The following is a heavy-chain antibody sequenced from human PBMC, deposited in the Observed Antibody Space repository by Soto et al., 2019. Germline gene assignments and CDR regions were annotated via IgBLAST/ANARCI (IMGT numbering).Heavy chain of an antibody. CDR1: GEAVGSGQSY. V-gene: IGHV4-61*01. CDR3: ARGRADSAGSSFGRRMDV. CDR2: TAVTGAM. J-gene: IGHJ6*02. D-gene: IGHD3-10*01. Sequence: QVQLQESGPGLVKPSETLSLLCFVSGEAVGSGQSYWNWVRQAPGKGLEWIGHTAVTGAMKNSSSLTSRVTMSVAPSKNQISLTLTSVTAADPATYFCARGRADSAGSSFGRRMDVWGQGTTVTVAS.